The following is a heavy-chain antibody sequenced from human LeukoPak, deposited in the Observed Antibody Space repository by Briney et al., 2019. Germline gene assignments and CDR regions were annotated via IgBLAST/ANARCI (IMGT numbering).Heavy chain of an antibody. V-gene: IGHV3-20*04. CDR2: INYNGGSR. Sequence: GGSLRLSCAASGFTFDDYGMTWVRQAPGRGLEWVSGINYNGGSRSYEDSVKGRFTISRDNAKNSLYLQMNSLRDEDTALYYCVKGDINSRNWYGAYHFDAWGQGTLVTVSS. CDR1: GFTFDDYG. J-gene: IGHJ4*02. D-gene: IGHD6-13*01. CDR3: VKGDINSRNWYGAYHFDA.